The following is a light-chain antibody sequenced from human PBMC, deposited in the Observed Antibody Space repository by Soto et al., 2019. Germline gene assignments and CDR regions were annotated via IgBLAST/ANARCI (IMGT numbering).Light chain of an antibody. CDR1: SSDVGSYNR. J-gene: IGLJ1*01. V-gene: IGLV2-18*02. Sequence: QSALTQPPSVSGSPGQSVAISCTGTSSDVGSYNRVAWYQQPPGTAPKLMIYEVSNRPSGVPDRFSGSKSGNTASLTISGLQAEDEADYYCSSFTCSSTYVFGTGTKVTVL. CDR2: EVS. CDR3: SSFTCSSTYV.